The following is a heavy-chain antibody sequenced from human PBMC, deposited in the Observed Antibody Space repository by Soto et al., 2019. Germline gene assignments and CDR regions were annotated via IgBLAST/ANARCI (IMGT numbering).Heavy chain of an antibody. J-gene: IGHJ4*02. Sequence: EVQLLESGGGLVQPGGSLRLSCAASGFTFAGYAMNWVRQAPGRGLEWVAGTLSDGGTKYYADPVKGRFTISRDNSKNPLYLKMNSLRVDDMALYYCEKDFRPDGKYDLDYWGQGTLVVVSS. V-gene: IGHV3-23*01. CDR1: GFTFAGYA. CDR2: TLSDGGTK. CDR3: EKDFRPDGKYDLDY. D-gene: IGHD3-3*01.